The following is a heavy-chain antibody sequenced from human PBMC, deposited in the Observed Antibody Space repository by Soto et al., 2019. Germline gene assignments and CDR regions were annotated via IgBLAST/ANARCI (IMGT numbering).Heavy chain of an antibody. Sequence: PGGSLRLSCEASGFMFGTSGMHWVRQAPGKGLEWVSGIWLDGSERYYSDSAKGRFTISRDNSKNTLFLQMNSLRVEDTAVYFCARDASGTTSFLASWGQGTLVTVSS. V-gene: IGHV3-33*02. CDR2: IWLDGSER. J-gene: IGHJ5*01. CDR3: ARDASGTTSFLAS. D-gene: IGHD1-1*01. CDR1: GFMFGTSG.